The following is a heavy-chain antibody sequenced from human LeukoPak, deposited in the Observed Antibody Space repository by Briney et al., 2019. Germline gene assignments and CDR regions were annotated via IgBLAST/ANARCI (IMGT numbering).Heavy chain of an antibody. CDR2: IKHDGSEK. J-gene: IGHJ4*02. CDR1: GFTFSSYW. V-gene: IGHV3-7*01. Sequence: TGRSLRLSCAASGFTFSSYWMSWVRQAPGKGLEWVADIKHDGSEKYYVDSLKGRFTISTDSAENSLYLQINSLRAEDTAVYYCARKDRYGLDYWGQGTLVTVSS. D-gene: IGHD3-9*01. CDR3: ARKDRYGLDY.